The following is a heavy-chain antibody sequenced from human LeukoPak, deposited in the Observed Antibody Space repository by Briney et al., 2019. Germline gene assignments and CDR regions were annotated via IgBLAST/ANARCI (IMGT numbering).Heavy chain of an antibody. V-gene: IGHV3-53*01. Sequence: GVSLTLSCAASGFTVSSKYMSWLRQAPGKGLEWVSDIYSGGSTYYADSVKGRFTISRDNSKNTLYLQMNSLRAEDTAVYYCARANYDILTGYYKGAFDIWGQGTMVTVSS. CDR2: IYSGGST. D-gene: IGHD3-9*01. J-gene: IGHJ3*02. CDR1: GFTVSSKY. CDR3: ARANYDILTGYYKGAFDI.